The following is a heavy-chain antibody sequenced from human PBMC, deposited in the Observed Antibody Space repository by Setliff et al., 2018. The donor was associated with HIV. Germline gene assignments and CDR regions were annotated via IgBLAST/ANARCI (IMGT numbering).Heavy chain of an antibody. D-gene: IGHD3-10*01. CDR2: IRPSGGT. V-gene: IGHV4-34*01. CDR1: GGSFSGYY. J-gene: IGHJ3*02. Sequence: SETLSLTCAVYGGSFSGYYLSWIRQPPGKGLGCIGKIRPSGGTNYNPSLKSRVTISVDSSKNQFSLKLRAVTAADTAVYFCARTLWFEESASYDAFDIWGQGTMVTVSS. CDR3: ARTLWFEESASYDAFDI.